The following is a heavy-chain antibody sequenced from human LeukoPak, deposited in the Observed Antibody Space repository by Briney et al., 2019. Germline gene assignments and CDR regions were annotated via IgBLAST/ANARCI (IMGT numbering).Heavy chain of an antibody. D-gene: IGHD3-22*01. Sequence: GESLKISCKGSGYSFTSYWIGWVRQMPGKGLEWMGIIYPGDSDTRYSPSFQGQVTISADKSISTAYLQWSSLKASDTAMYYCARGRYYYDSSGYYYVGNYFDYWGQGTLVTVSS. CDR2: IYPGDSDT. V-gene: IGHV5-51*01. CDR1: GYSFTSYW. CDR3: ARGRYYYDSSGYYYVGNYFDY. J-gene: IGHJ4*02.